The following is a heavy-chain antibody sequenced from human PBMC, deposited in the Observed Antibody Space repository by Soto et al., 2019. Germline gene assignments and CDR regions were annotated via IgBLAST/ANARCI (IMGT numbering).Heavy chain of an antibody. J-gene: IGHJ2*01. V-gene: IGHV3-23*01. Sequence: GGSLRLSCAASGFTFSSYAMSWVRQAPGKGLEWVSAISGSGGSTYYADSVKGRFTISRDNSKNTLYLQMNSLRAEDTAVYYCAKNIVVVPAAYWYFDLWGRGTLVTVSS. CDR3: AKNIVVVPAAYWYFDL. D-gene: IGHD2-2*01. CDR2: ISGSGGST. CDR1: GFTFSSYA.